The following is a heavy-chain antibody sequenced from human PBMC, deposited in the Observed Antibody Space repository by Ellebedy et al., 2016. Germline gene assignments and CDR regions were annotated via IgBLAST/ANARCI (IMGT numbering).Heavy chain of an antibody. CDR1: GGTFSSYA. J-gene: IGHJ3*02. CDR2: IIPIFGTA. V-gene: IGHV1-69*13. Sequence: SVKVSCXASGGTFSSYAISWVRQAPGQGLEWMGGIIPIFGTANYAQKFQGRVTITADESTSTAYVELSSLRSEDTAVYYCARVGVVVPPAFDIWGQGTMVTVSS. D-gene: IGHD2-2*01. CDR3: ARVGVVVPPAFDI.